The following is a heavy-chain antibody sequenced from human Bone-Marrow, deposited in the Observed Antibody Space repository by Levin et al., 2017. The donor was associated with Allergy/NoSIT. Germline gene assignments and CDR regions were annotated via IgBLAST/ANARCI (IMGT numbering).Heavy chain of an antibody. V-gene: IGHV3-7*04. J-gene: IGHJ4*02. CDR2: IKQDGSVK. D-gene: IGHD6-19*01. Sequence: HAGGSLRLSCAASGFTFSSFWMTWVRQAPGKGLEWVANIKQDGSVKNYVDSVKGRFTISRDNAKRSTDLQMNSLRDEDTAVYYCARLPDSGWFLDWGQGTLVTVSS. CDR3: ARLPDSGWFLD. CDR1: GFTFSSFW.